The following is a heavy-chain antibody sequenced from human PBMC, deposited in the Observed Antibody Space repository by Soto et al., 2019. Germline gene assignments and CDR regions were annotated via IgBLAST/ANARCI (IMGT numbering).Heavy chain of an antibody. Sequence: GESLKISCKGSGYSFTSYWIGWVRQMPGKGLEWMGIIYPGDSDTRYSPSFQGQVTILADKSISTAYLQWSSLKASDTAMYYFAWGPYSSSWYSLYYGMDVWGQGTTVTVSS. CDR3: AWGPYSSSWYSLYYGMDV. CDR2: IYPGDSDT. J-gene: IGHJ6*02. D-gene: IGHD6-13*01. CDR1: GYSFTSYW. V-gene: IGHV5-51*01.